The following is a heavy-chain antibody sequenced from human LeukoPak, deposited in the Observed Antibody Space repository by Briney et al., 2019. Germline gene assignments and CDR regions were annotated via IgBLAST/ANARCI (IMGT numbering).Heavy chain of an antibody. V-gene: IGHV1-69*04. CDR1: GGTLSSYA. CDR2: IIPIVDTS. Sequence: SVKVSCKASGGTLSSYAINWVRQAPGQGLEWMGRIIPIVDTSNFAEKFQGRVTISADTSTGTAYMELSSLRSEDTAVYYCARDCGGDCYWGNAFDVWGQGTIVTVSS. CDR3: ARDCGGDCYWGNAFDV. D-gene: IGHD2-21*02. J-gene: IGHJ3*01.